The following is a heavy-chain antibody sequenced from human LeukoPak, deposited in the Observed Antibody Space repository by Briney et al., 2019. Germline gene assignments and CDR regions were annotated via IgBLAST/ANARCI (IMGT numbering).Heavy chain of an antibody. CDR1: GFTFSSYS. J-gene: IGHJ6*03. CDR3: ARDSSRYYYYYMDV. Sequence: GGSLRLSCAGSGFTFSSYSMNWVRQAPGKGLEWVSSISSSSSYIYYADSVKGRFTISRDNAKNSLYLQMNSLRAEDTAVYYCARDSSRYYYYYMDVWGKGTTVTVSS. CDR2: ISSSSSYI. V-gene: IGHV3-21*01.